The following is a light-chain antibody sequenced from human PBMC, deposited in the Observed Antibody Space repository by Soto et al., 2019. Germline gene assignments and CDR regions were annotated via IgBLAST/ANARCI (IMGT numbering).Light chain of an antibody. J-gene: IGKJ4*01. CDR1: PSISSY. CDR2: AAS. V-gene: IGKV1-39*01. Sequence: DIQMTQSPSSLSASVGDRVTITCRASPSISSYLNWYQQKPGKAPKLLIYAASSFQSGVPSRFSGSGSGTDFTLTISSLQPEDFATDDCQQSYSTPLTFGGGTKV. CDR3: QQSYSTPLT.